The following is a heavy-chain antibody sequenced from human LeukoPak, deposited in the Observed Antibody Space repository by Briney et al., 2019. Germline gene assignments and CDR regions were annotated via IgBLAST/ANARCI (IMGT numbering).Heavy chain of an antibody. Sequence: GGSLRLSCAASGFTFSSHNMNWVRQAPGKGLEWVSYINSGSGTIKYADSVRGRFTISRDNANNALYLQMNSLRAEDTAVYFCAREPSASGSYNFDYWGQGTLVTVSS. CDR2: INSGSGTI. CDR1: GFTFSSHN. J-gene: IGHJ4*02. CDR3: AREPSASGSYNFDY. V-gene: IGHV3-48*04. D-gene: IGHD3-10*01.